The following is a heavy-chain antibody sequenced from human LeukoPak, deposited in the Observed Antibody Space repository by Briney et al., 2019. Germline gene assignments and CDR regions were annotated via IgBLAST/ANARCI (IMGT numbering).Heavy chain of an antibody. CDR1: GFTFDDYA. CDR3: AKDSSGQLFYGMDV. D-gene: IGHD6-19*01. V-gene: IGHV3-9*01. Sequence: PGGSLRLSCAASGFTFDDYAMHWVRQAPGKGLEWVSGISWNSGSIGYADSVKGRFTISRDNAKNSLYLQMNSLRAEDTALYYCAKDSSGQLFYGMDVWGQGTTVTVSS. CDR2: ISWNSGSI. J-gene: IGHJ6*02.